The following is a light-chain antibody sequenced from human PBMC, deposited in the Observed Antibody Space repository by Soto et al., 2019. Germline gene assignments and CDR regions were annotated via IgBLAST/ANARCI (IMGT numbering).Light chain of an antibody. CDR3: QQYKTYLT. CDR2: GAS. J-gene: IGKJ3*01. Sequence: DIQMTQSPSTLSASVGDRVTITCRASQSISTWLAWYQQKPGKAPKVLIYGASSLESGVPSRFSGSGSGTEFTLTISSLQPDDFAAYYCQQYKTYLTFGPGPKVDIK. V-gene: IGKV1-5*01. CDR1: QSISTW.